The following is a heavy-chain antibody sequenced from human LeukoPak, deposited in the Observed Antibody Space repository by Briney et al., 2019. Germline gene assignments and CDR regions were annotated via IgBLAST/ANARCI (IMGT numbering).Heavy chain of an antibody. CDR3: AKDLSRGWDYFDY. V-gene: IGHV3-48*01. Sequence: GGSLRLSCAASGFSFRTYSMNWVRQAPGKGLEWVSFISSSSQTIYYADSVKGRFTISRDNSKNTLYLQMNSLRAEDTAVYYCAKDLSRGWDYFDYWGQGTLVTVSS. CDR2: ISSSSQTI. J-gene: IGHJ4*02. D-gene: IGHD6-19*01. CDR1: GFSFRTYS.